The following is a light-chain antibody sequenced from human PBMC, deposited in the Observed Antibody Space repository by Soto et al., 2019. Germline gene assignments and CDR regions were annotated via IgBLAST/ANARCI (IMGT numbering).Light chain of an antibody. CDR3: QQSYSTRWT. CDR2: AAS. Sequence: DIQMTQSPSSLSASVGDRVTITCRASQSISSYLNWYQQKPGKAPKLLIYAASSLQSGVPSRFSGCGSGTDFTLTISSLQPEDFATYYCQQSYSTRWTFGQGTKVDIK. V-gene: IGKV1-39*01. J-gene: IGKJ1*01. CDR1: QSISSY.